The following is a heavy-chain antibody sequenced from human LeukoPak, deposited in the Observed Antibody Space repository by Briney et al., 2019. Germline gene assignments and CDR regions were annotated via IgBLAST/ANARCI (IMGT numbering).Heavy chain of an antibody. Sequence: PGGSLRLSCAASGFTFSNYWMHWVRQAPGKGLEWVSRINTDGTSTIYADSVRGRFTISRDNAKNTVYLQMNSLRAEDTAVYYCVRGSVGPDCWGQGTLVTVSS. CDR1: GFTFSNYW. D-gene: IGHD1-26*01. CDR2: INTDGTST. CDR3: VRGSVGPDC. V-gene: IGHV3-74*01. J-gene: IGHJ4*02.